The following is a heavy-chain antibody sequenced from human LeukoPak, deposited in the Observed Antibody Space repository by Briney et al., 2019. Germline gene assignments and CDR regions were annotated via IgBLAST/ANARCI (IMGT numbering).Heavy chain of an antibody. J-gene: IGHJ6*03. D-gene: IGHD1-14*01. CDR2: ISGSGGST. V-gene: IGHV3-23*01. Sequence: GGSLRLSCAASGFTFSSYAMSWVRQAPGKGLEWVSAISGSGGSTYYADSVKGRFTISRDNSKNTLYLQMNSLRAEDTAVYYCAKGENPSYYYYMDVWGKGTTVTVSS. CDR1: GFTFSSYA. CDR3: AKGENPSYYYYMDV.